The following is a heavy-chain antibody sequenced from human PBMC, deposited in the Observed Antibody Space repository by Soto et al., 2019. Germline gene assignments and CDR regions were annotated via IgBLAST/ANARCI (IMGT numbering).Heavy chain of an antibody. CDR2: IYYSGST. D-gene: IGHD6-6*01. CDR3: GGYSSSYDAFDI. Sequence: QVQLQESGPGLVKPSETLSLTCTVSGGSVSSGSYYWSWIRQPPGKGLEWIGYIYYSGSTNYNPSLKSRVTISVDTSKNQFSLKLSSVTAADTAVYYCGGYSSSYDAFDIWGQGTMVPVSS. V-gene: IGHV4-61*01. J-gene: IGHJ3*02. CDR1: GGSVSSGSYY.